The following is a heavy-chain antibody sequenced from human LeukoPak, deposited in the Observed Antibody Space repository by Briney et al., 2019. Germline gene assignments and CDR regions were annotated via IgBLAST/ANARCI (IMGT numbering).Heavy chain of an antibody. CDR3: ARLYSGYDPTYFDY. CDR1: EDSFTNYW. Sequence: GESLKISCKGSEDSFTNYWIGWVRQMPGKGLEWMGIIYPGDSDTRYSPSFQGQVTISADKSISTAYLQWSSLKASDTAMYYCARLYSGYDPTYFDYWGQGTLVTVSS. J-gene: IGHJ4*02. CDR2: IYPGDSDT. V-gene: IGHV5-51*01. D-gene: IGHD5-12*01.